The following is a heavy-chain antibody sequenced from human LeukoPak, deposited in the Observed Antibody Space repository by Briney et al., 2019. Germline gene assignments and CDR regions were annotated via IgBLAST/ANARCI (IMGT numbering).Heavy chain of an antibody. Sequence: SETLSLTCTVSDDSITSYYWSWIRQPPGKGLEWIASISNRGSINYNPSLKSRVTISVDTSKNQLSVRLNSVTAADTAVYYCARQKIVSSSGYYSTSYYHYGLDVWGQGTTDTVSS. CDR3: ARQKIVSSSGYYSTSYYHYGLDV. V-gene: IGHV4-59*08. CDR2: ISNRGSI. D-gene: IGHD3-22*01. CDR1: DDSITSYY. J-gene: IGHJ6*02.